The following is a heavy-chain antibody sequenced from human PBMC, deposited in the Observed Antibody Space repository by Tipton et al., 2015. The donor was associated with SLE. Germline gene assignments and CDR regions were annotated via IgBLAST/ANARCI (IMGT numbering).Heavy chain of an antibody. D-gene: IGHD3-22*01. CDR2: IIPIFGTA. CDR3: ARGGDYYDSSGYGY. Sequence: QSGAEVKKPGSSVKVSCKASGGTFSRFAFNWVRQAPGQGLEWMGGIIPIFGTANYAQKFQGRVTITRDEYSSTAYMELSSLRSEDTAVYYCARGGDYYDSSGYGYWGQGTLVTVSS. V-gene: IGHV1-69*05. CDR1: GGTFSRFA. J-gene: IGHJ4*02.